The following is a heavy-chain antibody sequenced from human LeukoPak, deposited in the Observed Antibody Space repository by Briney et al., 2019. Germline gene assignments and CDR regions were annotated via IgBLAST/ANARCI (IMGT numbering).Heavy chain of an antibody. Sequence: PGGSLRLSCAASGFTFSTYEMNWVRQAPGKGLEWVSYISSSGSTIYYADSVKGRFTISRDNAKNSLYLQMNSLRAEDTAVYYCARDPPYSSGWATDYWDQGTLVTVSS. CDR1: GFTFSTYE. V-gene: IGHV3-48*03. CDR2: ISSSGSTI. D-gene: IGHD6-19*01. J-gene: IGHJ4*02. CDR3: ARDPPYSSGWATDY.